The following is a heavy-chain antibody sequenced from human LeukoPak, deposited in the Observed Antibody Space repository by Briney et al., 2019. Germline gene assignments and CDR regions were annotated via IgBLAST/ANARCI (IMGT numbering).Heavy chain of an antibody. CDR1: GFAFSSYA. Sequence: GGSLRFSCAASGFAFSSYAMRWVRQAPGKGLEWVSAISGSGGSTYYADSVKGRFTISRDNSKNTLYLQMNSLRAQDTAVYYCAQQVAAKVNAFDIWGQGTMVTVSS. CDR3: AQQVAAKVNAFDI. J-gene: IGHJ3*02. CDR2: ISGSGGST. V-gene: IGHV3-23*01. D-gene: IGHD2-15*01.